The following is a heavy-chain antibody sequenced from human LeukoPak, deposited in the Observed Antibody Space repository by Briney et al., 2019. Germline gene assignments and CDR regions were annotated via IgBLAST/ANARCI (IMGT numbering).Heavy chain of an antibody. V-gene: IGHV4-34*01. CDR3: ARTCGGDCYSIDY. J-gene: IGHJ4*02. D-gene: IGHD2-21*02. CDR1: GGSFSGYY. Sequence: HPSETLSLTCAVYGGSFSGYYWSWIRQPPGKGLEWIGEINHSGSTNYNPSLKSRVTISVDTSKNQFSLKLSSVTPADTAVYYCARTCGGDCYSIDYWGQGTLVTVSS. CDR2: INHSGST.